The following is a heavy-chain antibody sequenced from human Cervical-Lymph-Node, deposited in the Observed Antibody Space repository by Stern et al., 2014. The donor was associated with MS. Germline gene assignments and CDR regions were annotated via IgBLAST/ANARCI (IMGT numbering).Heavy chain of an antibody. J-gene: IGHJ3*01. CDR3: AKQRVGVVVRDAFDV. CDR2: FDPEEGET. Sequence: MQLVESGTEVRKPGASVKVSCELSGYTLSESAIHWVRQAPGTGLEWMGGFDPEEGETVYAQKFQGRVTMAEDTSIQTAYMELSGLRSEDTAVYFCAKQRVGVVVRDAFDVWGQGTLVTVSS. D-gene: IGHD2-15*01. V-gene: IGHV1-24*01. CDR1: GYTLSESA.